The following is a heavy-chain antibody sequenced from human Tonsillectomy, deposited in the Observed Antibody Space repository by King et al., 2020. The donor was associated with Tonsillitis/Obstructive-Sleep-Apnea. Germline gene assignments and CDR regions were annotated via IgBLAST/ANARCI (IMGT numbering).Heavy chain of an antibody. J-gene: IGHJ2*01. Sequence: QLQESGPGLVKPSETLSLTCTVSGGSISSSSYYWGWIRQPPGKGLEWIGTISYSGSTYCNASLKSRVTISVDTSENQLSLKLSSVTAADTAVYYCARCSGQPLRHFDLWGRGTLVTVSS. CDR2: ISYSGST. D-gene: IGHD3-10*02. V-gene: IGHV4-39*01. CDR3: ARCSGQPLRHFDL. CDR1: GGSISSSSYY.